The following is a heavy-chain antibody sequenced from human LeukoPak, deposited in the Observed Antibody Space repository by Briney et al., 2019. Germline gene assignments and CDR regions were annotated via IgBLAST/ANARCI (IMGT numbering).Heavy chain of an antibody. D-gene: IGHD4-17*01. Sequence: SETLSLTCAVYGGSFSGYYWSWIRQPPGKGLEWIGEINHSGSTNYNPSLKSRVTISVDTSKNQFSLKLSSVTAADTAVYYCAREAVTTPNGMYVWGQGTTVTVSS. V-gene: IGHV4-34*01. CDR1: GGSFSGYY. J-gene: IGHJ6*02. CDR2: INHSGST. CDR3: AREAVTTPNGMYV.